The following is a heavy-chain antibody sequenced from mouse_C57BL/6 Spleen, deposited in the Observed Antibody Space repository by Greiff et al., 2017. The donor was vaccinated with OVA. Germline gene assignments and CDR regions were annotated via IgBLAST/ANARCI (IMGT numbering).Heavy chain of an antibody. J-gene: IGHJ2*01. Sequence: VQLQQPGAELVMPGASVKLSCKASGYTFTSYWMHWVKQRPGQGLEWIGEIDPSDSYTNYNQKFKGKSTLTVDKSSSTAYMQLSSLTSEDSAVYYCAIYDGRTLYYFDYWGQGTTLTVSS. CDR3: AIYDGRTLYYFDY. D-gene: IGHD2-3*01. CDR2: IDPSDSYT. V-gene: IGHV1-69*01. CDR1: GYTFTSYW.